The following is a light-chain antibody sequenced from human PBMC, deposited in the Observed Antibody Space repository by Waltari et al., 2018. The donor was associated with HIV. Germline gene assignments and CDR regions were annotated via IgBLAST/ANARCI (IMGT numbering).Light chain of an antibody. CDR3: SSYAGSNNLV. J-gene: IGLJ2*01. Sequence: QSALTQPPSASGSPGQSVTISCTGTSSAVGGYNYVSWYQQRPGKAPKLMIYEVTKRPSGVPDRFSGSKSGNTASLTVSGLQAEDEADYYCSSYAGSNNLVFGGGTKLTVL. CDR1: SSAVGGYNY. V-gene: IGLV2-8*01. CDR2: EVT.